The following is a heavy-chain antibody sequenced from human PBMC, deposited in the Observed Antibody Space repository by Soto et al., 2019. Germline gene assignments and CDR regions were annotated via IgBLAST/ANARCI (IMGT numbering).Heavy chain of an antibody. CDR2: ISGSGGST. CDR3: AKVRSKLGAALDY. D-gene: IGHD3-16*01. Sequence: GWLRRAGTASGFTFSSYAMSWVRQAPGKGLEWVSAISGSGGSTYYADSVKGRFTISRDNSKNTLYLQMNSLRAEDTAVYYCAKVRSKLGAALDYWGQGTLVTVYS. CDR1: GFTFSSYA. V-gene: IGHV3-23*01. J-gene: IGHJ4*02.